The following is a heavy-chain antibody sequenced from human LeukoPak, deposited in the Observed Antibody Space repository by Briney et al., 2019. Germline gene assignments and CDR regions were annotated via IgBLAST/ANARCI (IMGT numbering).Heavy chain of an antibody. V-gene: IGHV3-23*01. CDR1: GFTFSTSA. Sequence: GGSLRLSCAASGFTFSTSAMTWVRQAPGKGLEWVSGIGGSGDTRYYAASVEGRFTISRDNSKNTLYLQMNSLRAEDTAVYYCANFRVGATGDSWGQGTLVTVSS. D-gene: IGHD1-26*01. J-gene: IGHJ4*02. CDR3: ANFRVGATGDS. CDR2: IGGSGDTR.